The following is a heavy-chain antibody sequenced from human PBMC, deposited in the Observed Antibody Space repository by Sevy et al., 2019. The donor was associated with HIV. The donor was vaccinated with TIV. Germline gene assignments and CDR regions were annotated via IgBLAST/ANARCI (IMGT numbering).Heavy chain of an antibody. CDR1: GFTFSSYA. Sequence: GGSLRLACAASGFTFSSYAMSWVRQAPGKGLEWVSAISGSGGSTYYADSVKGRFTISRDNSKNRLYLQMNSLRAEDTAVYYCAKDRYYYDSSGIPTYDYWVQGTLVTVSS. J-gene: IGHJ4*02. V-gene: IGHV3-23*01. CDR2: ISGSGGST. D-gene: IGHD3-22*01. CDR3: AKDRYYYDSSGIPTYDY.